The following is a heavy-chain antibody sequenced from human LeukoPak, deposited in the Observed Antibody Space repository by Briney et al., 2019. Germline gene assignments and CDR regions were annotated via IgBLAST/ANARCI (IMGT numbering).Heavy chain of an antibody. Sequence: GASVKVSCKASGYTFTSYGIIWVRQAPGQGLEWMGWISAYNGNTNYAQKLQGRVTMTTDTSTSTAYMELRSLRSDDTAVYYCARESSRVRNYYDSSGYYSNWGQGTLVTVSS. J-gene: IGHJ4*02. CDR3: ARESSRVRNYYDSSGYYSN. D-gene: IGHD3-22*01. V-gene: IGHV1-18*01. CDR2: ISAYNGNT. CDR1: GYTFTSYG.